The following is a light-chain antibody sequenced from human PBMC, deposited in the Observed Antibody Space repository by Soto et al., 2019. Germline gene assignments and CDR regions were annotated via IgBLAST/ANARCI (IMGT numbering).Light chain of an antibody. CDR2: LGS. Sequence: DVVMTQSPLSLPVTPGEPASISCRSSQSLLHSDAYNYLDWFLQRPGQSPQVLIYLGSNRAPGVPDRFSGSGSGTDFTLKISRVEAEDVGIYYCMQALQAPLTFGGGTKVEIK. J-gene: IGKJ4*01. V-gene: IGKV2-28*01. CDR3: MQALQAPLT. CDR1: QSLLHSDAYNY.